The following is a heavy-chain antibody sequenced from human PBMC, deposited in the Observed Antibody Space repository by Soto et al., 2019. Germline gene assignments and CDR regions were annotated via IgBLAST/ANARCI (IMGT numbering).Heavy chain of an antibody. V-gene: IGHV3-33*08. Sequence: GGSLRLSCAASGFTFNIYAMTWVRQAPGKGLEWVALIWNDGIRKVYVDSVKGRFTISRDNSKNTLDLQMNNLRDEDTAVYYCARDDDNDANALDYWGPGTLVTVPQ. CDR2: IWNDGIRK. CDR3: ARDDDNDANALDY. J-gene: IGHJ4*02. CDR1: GFTFNIYA.